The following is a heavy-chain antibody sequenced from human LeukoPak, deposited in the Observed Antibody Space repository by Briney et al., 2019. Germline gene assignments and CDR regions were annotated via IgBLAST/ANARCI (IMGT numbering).Heavy chain of an antibody. V-gene: IGHV5-51*01. D-gene: IGHD3-22*01. CDR3: ARQSDYYDSSGYYYVDY. J-gene: IGHJ4*02. CDR2: IYPGDSDT. CDR1: GARFTSYW. Sequence: GESLQISCKGSGARFTSYWIGWVRPMPGKGLEWMGIIYPGDSDTRYSPSFQGQVTISADKSISTAYLQWSSLKASDTAMYYYARQSDYYDSSGYYYVDYWGQGTLVTVSS.